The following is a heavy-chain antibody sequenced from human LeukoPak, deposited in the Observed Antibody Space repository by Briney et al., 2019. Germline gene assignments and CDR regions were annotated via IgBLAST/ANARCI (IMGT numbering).Heavy chain of an antibody. CDR1: GYTFTGYY. CDR2: INPNSGGT. V-gene: IGHV1-2*06. CDR3: ARDPPYRYCSSTSCFQPPDY. D-gene: IGHD2-2*01. Sequence: ASVKDSCKASGYTFTGYYMHWVRQAPGQGREWMGRINPNSGGTNYAQKFQGRVTMTRDTSISTAYMELSRLRSDDTAVYYCARDPPYRYCSSTSCFQPPDYWGQGTLVTVSS. J-gene: IGHJ4*02.